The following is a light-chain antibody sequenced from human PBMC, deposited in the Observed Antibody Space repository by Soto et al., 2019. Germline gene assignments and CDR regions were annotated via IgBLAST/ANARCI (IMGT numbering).Light chain of an antibody. CDR3: QPYGSSQIT. CDR1: QSVSDN. J-gene: IGKJ5*01. CDR2: GAS. V-gene: IGKV3-20*01. Sequence: EIVLTQSPGTLSLSSGERATLSCRASQSVSDNLAWYQQKPGQGPRLLIYGASTRATGIPDRFSGSGSGTDFTLTISSLETEDLAVYDCQPYGSSQITVGKGTRLEIK.